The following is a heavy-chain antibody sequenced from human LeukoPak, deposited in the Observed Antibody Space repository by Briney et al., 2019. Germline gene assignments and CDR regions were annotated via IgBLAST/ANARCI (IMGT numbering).Heavy chain of an antibody. CDR1: GFTFSSYA. V-gene: IGHV3-64*01. J-gene: IGHJ5*02. CDR2: IRSNGGST. D-gene: IGHD3-10*01. Sequence: PGGSLRLSCAAPGFTFSSYAMHWVRQAPGKGLEYVSAIRSNGGSTYYANSVKGRFTISRDNSKNTLYLQMGSLRAEDMAVYYCARASTYYYGSGWFDPWGQGTLVTVSS. CDR3: ARASTYYYGSGWFDP.